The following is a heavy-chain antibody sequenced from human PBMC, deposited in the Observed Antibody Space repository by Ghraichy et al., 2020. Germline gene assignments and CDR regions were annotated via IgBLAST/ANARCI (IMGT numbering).Heavy chain of an antibody. J-gene: IGHJ5*02. V-gene: IGHV4-39*01. CDR3: ARHKGGCYSTGCYRDWFDP. CDR2: TSSTGTN. D-gene: IGHD2-2*02. CDR1: GGSISRCTYN. Sequence: SETLSLTCTVSGGSISRCTYNWGWLRHPQGMGWKGIGNTSSTGTNNATPTLKVPLTLSVATTKNPFALRLGSVTAADTAVYYCARHKGGCYSTGCYRDWFDPWGQGTQVTVSS.